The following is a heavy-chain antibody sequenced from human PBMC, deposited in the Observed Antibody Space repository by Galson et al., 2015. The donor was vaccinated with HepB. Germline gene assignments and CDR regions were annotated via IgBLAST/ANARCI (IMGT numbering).Heavy chain of an antibody. CDR1: GFVFSSYW. CDR2: ISSDGNDA. CDR3: ARDLLPWNGGFDY. J-gene: IGHJ4*02. D-gene: IGHD3-3*01. Sequence: SLRLSCAASGFVFSSYWMHWVRQAPGKGLVWVSRISSDGNDANYADSVKGRFTISRDNAKNTLNLQMNFLRVEDTAIYYCARDLLPWNGGFDYRGQGTLVTVSS. V-gene: IGHV3-74*01.